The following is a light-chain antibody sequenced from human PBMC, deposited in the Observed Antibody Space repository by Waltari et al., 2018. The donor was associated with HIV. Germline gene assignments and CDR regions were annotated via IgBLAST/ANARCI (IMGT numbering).Light chain of an antibody. CDR3: ATWDGLTGTYV. J-gene: IGLJ1*01. CDR1: DSDFGLYNF. CDR2: DVD. V-gene: IGLV2-14*03. Sequence: AVTQPASVSGLPGQSTTISCTGDDSDFGLYNFVSWYQQHSGKPPKLILYDVDRRASGVHDRFSGSKSGTSASLTITGLQTGDEADYYCATWDGLTGTYVFGTGTEVTVL.